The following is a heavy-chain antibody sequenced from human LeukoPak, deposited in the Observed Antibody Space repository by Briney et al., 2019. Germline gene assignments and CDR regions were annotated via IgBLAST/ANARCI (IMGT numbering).Heavy chain of an antibody. CDR1: GDSISSSHYY. D-gene: IGHD6-13*01. CDR2: INHSGST. Sequence: SETLSLTCTVSGDSISSSHYYWSWIRQPPGKGLEWIGEINHSGSTNYNPSLKSRVTISVDTSKNQFSLKLSSVTAADTAVYYCARGPYSSSWYVRWFDPWGQGTLVTVSS. CDR3: ARGPYSSSWYVRWFDP. V-gene: IGHV4-39*07. J-gene: IGHJ5*02.